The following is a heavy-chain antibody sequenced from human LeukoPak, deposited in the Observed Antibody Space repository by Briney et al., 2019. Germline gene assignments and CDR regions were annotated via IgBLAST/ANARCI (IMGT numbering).Heavy chain of an antibody. CDR2: ISSSGSTI. V-gene: IGHV3-11*01. J-gene: IGHJ6*02. D-gene: IGHD1-26*01. CDR1: GFTFSDYY. CDR3: ARDFASGSYSYYYYGMDV. Sequence: GGSLRPSCAASGFTFSDYYMSWIRQAPGKGLEWVSYISSSGSTIYYADSVKGRFTISRDNAKNSLYLQMNSLRAEDTAVYYCARDFASGSYSYYYYGMDVWGQGTTVTVSS.